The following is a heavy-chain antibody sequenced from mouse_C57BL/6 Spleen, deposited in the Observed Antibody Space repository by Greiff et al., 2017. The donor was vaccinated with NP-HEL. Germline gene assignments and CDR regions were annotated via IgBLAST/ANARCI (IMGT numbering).Heavy chain of an antibody. J-gene: IGHJ2*01. CDR1: GYAFSSYW. V-gene: IGHV1-80*01. Sequence: QVQLKQSGAELVKPGASVKISCKASGYAFSSYWMNWVKQRPGKGLEWIGQIYPGDGDTNYNGKFKGKATLTADKSSSTAYMQLSSLTSEDSAVYFCARTLTTYYFDYWGQGTTLTVSS. D-gene: IGHD1-1*01. CDR2: IYPGDGDT. CDR3: ARTLTTYYFDY.